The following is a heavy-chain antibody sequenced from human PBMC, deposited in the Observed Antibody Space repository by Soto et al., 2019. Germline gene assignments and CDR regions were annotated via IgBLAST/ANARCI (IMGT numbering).Heavy chain of an antibody. CDR2: INPSGGST. D-gene: IGHD2-2*01. Sequence: ASVKVSCKASGYTFTSYYMHWVRQAPGQGLEWMGIINPSGGSTSYAQKFQGRVTMTRDTSTSTVYMELSSLRSEDTAVYYCARVDRGYCSSTSCFYYYYYGMDVWGQGTTVTVS. J-gene: IGHJ6*02. V-gene: IGHV1-46*03. CDR3: ARVDRGYCSSTSCFYYYYYGMDV. CDR1: GYTFTSYY.